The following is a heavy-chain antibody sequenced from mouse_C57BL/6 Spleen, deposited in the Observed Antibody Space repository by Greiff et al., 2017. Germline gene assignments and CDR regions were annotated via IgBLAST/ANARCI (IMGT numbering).Heavy chain of an antibody. CDR1: GYTFTSYT. CDR2: INPSSGYT. D-gene: IGHD2-1*01. CDR3: ARRANYDYFDY. Sequence: VQLQQSGAELARPGASVKMSCKASGYTFTSYTMHWVKQRPGQGLEWIGYINPSSGYTKYNQKFKDKATLTADKSSSTAYMQLSSLTSEDSSVYYCARRANYDYFDYWGQGTTLTVSS. J-gene: IGHJ2*01. V-gene: IGHV1-4*01.